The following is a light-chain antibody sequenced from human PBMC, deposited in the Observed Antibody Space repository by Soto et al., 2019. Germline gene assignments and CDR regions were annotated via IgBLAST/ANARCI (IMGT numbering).Light chain of an antibody. V-gene: IGKV1-6*01. CDR3: LQDHNLLT. J-gene: IGKJ4*01. Sequence: AIAMTQSPSSLSASVGDRISIACRASLAIGSDLAWYQQRPGKAPKLLIYAVSSLQSGVPSRFSGSGSGTDFTLTISSLQPEDIATYYCLQDHNLLTFGGGTKVEI. CDR1: LAIGSD. CDR2: AVS.